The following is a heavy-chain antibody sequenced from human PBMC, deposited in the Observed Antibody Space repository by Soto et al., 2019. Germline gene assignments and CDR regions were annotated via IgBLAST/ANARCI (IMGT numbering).Heavy chain of an antibody. V-gene: IGHV1-69*04. CDR3: AKDPTYYDFWSGYGL. CDR2: VIPILGMA. CDR1: GGTFSSYS. Sequence: SVKVSCKASGGTFSSYSFSWVRQAPGQGLEWMGRVIPILGMANYAQKFQGRVTITADKSTSTVYMEMSSLRSEDTAVYYCAKDPTYYDFWSGYGLWGQG. J-gene: IGHJ1*01. D-gene: IGHD3-3*01.